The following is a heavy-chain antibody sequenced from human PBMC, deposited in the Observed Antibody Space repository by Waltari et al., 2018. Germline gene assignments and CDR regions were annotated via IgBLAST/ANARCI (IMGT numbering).Heavy chain of an antibody. CDR1: GGSISSGSYY. Sequence: QVQLQESGPGLVKPSQTLSLTCTVSGGSISSGSYYWSWIRQPAGKGLEWIGYIYTSGITNSNPPLKSRVTRSVDTSKNQFSLKLSSVTAADTAVYYCARALFDCSGGSCYPIDYYYYGMDVWGQGTTVTVSS. D-gene: IGHD2-15*01. J-gene: IGHJ6*02. CDR3: ARALFDCSGGSCYPIDYYYYGMDV. CDR2: IYTSGIT. V-gene: IGHV4-61*09.